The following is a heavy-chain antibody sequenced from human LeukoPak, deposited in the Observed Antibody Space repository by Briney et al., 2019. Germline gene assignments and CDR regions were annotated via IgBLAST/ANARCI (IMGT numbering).Heavy chain of an antibody. J-gene: IGHJ4*02. CDR3: AKDMTRDGYLDY. V-gene: IGHV3-7*01. Sequence: GGSLRLSCAASGFTFSNFWMKWVRQAPGKGLEWVANVNQDGSETHYVDSVKGRFTISRDNAKNSLFLQLNSLRAEDTAVYYCAKDMTRDGYLDYWGQGTLVTVSS. CDR1: GFTFSNFW. D-gene: IGHD5-24*01. CDR2: VNQDGSET.